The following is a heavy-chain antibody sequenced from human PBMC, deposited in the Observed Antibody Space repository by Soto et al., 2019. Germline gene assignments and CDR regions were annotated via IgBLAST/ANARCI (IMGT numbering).Heavy chain of an antibody. J-gene: IGHJ3*02. Sequence: GGSLRLSCAASGFTFSTYGMHWVRQAPGKGLEWVVVISFDESDKFYADSVKGRFIISRDTPKNTLYLQMNSLRVEDTALYYCAKDWDAFDIWGPGTMVTVSS. V-gene: IGHV3-30*18. CDR1: GFTFSTYG. CDR2: ISFDESDK. CDR3: AKDWDAFDI.